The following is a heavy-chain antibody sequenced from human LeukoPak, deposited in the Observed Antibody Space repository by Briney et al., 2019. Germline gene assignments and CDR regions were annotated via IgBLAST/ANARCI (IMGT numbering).Heavy chain of an antibody. CDR3: AKDGVESYGGVSFFDY. J-gene: IGHJ4*02. CDR2: ISGSGGST. Sequence: GGSLRLSCAASEFTFSNYKMSWVRQAPGKGLEWVSGISGSGGSTYYADPVKGRFTISRDKSKDTLFLQMNSLRVEDTAIYYCAKDGVESYGGVSFFDYWGQGTLVTVSS. D-gene: IGHD4-23*01. V-gene: IGHV3-23*01. CDR1: EFTFSNYK.